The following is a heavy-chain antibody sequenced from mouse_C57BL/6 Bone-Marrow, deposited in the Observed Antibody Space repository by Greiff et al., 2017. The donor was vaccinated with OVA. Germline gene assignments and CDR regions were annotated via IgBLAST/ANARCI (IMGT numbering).Heavy chain of an antibody. D-gene: IGHD2-3*01. CDR3: ARRWLLPFAY. V-gene: IGHV5-4*03. CDR2: ISDGGSYT. CDR1: GFTFSSYA. Sequence: EVQRVESGGGLVKPGGSLKLSCAASGFTFSSYAMSWVRQTPEKRLEWVATISDGGSYTYYPDNVKGRFTISRDNAKNNLYMQMSHLKSEDTAMCYCARRWLLPFAYWGQGTLVTVSA. J-gene: IGHJ3*01.